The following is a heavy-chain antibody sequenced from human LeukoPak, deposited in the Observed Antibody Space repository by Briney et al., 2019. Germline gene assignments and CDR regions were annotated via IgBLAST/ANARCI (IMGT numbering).Heavy chain of an antibody. CDR3: VRVPYDSSGYYYDY. Sequence: GASVKVSCKASGYTFTSYYMHWVRQAPGRGLDWVGIINPSGGRTSYAQKFQGRVTMTRDMYTSTVYMELSSLRSEDTAVYYCVRVPYDSSGYYYDYWGQGNLVTVSS. V-gene: IGHV1-46*01. CDR2: INPSGGRT. J-gene: IGHJ4*02. D-gene: IGHD3-22*01. CDR1: GYTFTSYY.